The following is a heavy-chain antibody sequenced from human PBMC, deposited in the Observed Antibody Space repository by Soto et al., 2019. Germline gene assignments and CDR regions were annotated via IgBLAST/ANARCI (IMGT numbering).Heavy chain of an antibody. CDR3: ASTSYDSSGYYRYFDY. CDR1: GFTFDDYG. V-gene: IGHV3-20*04. D-gene: IGHD3-22*01. J-gene: IGHJ4*02. CDR2: INWNGGST. Sequence: EVQLVESGGGVVRPGGSLRLSCAASGFTFDDYGMSWVRQAPGKGLEWVSGINWNGGSTGYADSVKGRFTISRDNAKNSLDLQMNSLRAEDTDLYYCASTSYDSSGYYRYFDYWGQGTLVTVSS.